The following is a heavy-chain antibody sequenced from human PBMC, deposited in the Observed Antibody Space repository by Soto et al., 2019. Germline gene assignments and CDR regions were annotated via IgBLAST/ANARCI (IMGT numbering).Heavy chain of an antibody. D-gene: IGHD2-8*01. V-gene: IGHV1-69*13. J-gene: IGHJ4*02. CDR1: GGTFSSYA. CDR2: IIPIFGTA. CDR3: ARDIQDCTNGVCFNFDY. Sequence: ASVKVSCKASGGTFSSYAISWVRQAPGQGLEWMGGIIPIFGTANYAQKFQGRVTITADESTSTAYMELSSLRSEDTAVYYCARDIQDCTNGVCFNFDYWGQGTLVTVSS.